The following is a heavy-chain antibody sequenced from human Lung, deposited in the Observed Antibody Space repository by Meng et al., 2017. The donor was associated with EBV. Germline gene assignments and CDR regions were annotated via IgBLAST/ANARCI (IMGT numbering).Heavy chain of an antibody. CDR2: IYDSGST. V-gene: IGHV4-30-4*08. CDR3: AREYSSSSGLPGP. Sequence: QLQLQESGPGLVRPSQTLSLTCTVSGGSIRFGDYYWSWIRQSPGKGLEWIGYIYDSGSTSYNPSLMSRVTISVDTSRNQFSLKLTSVTAADTAVYYCAREYSSSSGLPGPWGQGTLVTVSS. CDR1: GGSIRFGDYY. J-gene: IGHJ5*02. D-gene: IGHD6-6*01.